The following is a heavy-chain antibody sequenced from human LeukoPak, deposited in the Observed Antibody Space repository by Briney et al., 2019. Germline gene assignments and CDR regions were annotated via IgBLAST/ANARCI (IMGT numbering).Heavy chain of an antibody. Sequence: ASVKVSCKASGYTFTGYYMHWVRQAPGQGLGWMGWINPNSGGTNYAQKFQGRVTMTRDTSISTAYMELSRLRSDDTAVYYCARVRSNIAAAGPALNYWGQGTLVTVSS. D-gene: IGHD6-13*01. CDR1: GYTFTGYY. CDR2: INPNSGGT. V-gene: IGHV1-2*02. CDR3: ARVRSNIAAAGPALNY. J-gene: IGHJ4*02.